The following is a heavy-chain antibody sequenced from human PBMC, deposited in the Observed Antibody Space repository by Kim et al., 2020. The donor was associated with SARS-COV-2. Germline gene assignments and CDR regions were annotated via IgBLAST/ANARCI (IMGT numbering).Heavy chain of an antibody. CDR1: GFIFDKYT. CDR3: AKDKLGSLYYFDY. V-gene: IGHV3-43*01. CDR2: ISCEVVHP. J-gene: IGHJ4*02. Sequence: GGSLRLSCAASGFIFDKYTMNLVRKAPGKGLEWVSLISCEVVHPYYASSVKGRFTIPRDNSNNSMYLQMKRLRTEYTALYYCAKDKLGSLYYFDYWGQGTLVTVSP. D-gene: IGHD2-15*01.